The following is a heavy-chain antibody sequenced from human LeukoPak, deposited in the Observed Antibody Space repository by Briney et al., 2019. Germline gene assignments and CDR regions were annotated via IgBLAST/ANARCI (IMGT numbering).Heavy chain of an antibody. CDR3: ARGRQNDY. J-gene: IGHJ4*02. Sequence: SETLSLTCAVYGGSFSGYYWRWIRQPPGKGLEWVGEINNSGSTNYHPSLKSRVTISVDTSKNQFSLNLISVTAADTAVYYCARGRQNDYWGQGTQVSVSS. V-gene: IGHV4-34*01. CDR1: GGSFSGYY. CDR2: INNSGST.